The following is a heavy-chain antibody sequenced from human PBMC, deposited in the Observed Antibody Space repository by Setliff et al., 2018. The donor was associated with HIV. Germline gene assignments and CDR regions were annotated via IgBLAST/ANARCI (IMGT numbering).Heavy chain of an antibody. CDR3: ASEAWTSYRSSSGYYYYYMDV. Sequence: SSETLSLTCTVSGDSVSSANYYWSWIRQPPGKGLEWIGYIYYSGTTKYNPSLKSRVTISVDTSKNQFSLKLSSVTAADTAVYYCASEAWTSYRSSSGYYYYYMDVWGKGTTVTVSS. V-gene: IGHV4-61*01. CDR1: GDSVSSANYY. D-gene: IGHD6-6*01. J-gene: IGHJ6*03. CDR2: IYYSGTT.